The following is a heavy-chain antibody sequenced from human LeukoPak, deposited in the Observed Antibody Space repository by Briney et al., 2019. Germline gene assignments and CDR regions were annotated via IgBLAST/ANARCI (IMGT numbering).Heavy chain of an antibody. V-gene: IGHV4-34*01. CDR1: GGSFSGHY. J-gene: IGHJ5*02. CDR2: INHSGST. Sequence: SETLSLTCAVYGGSFSGHYWSWIRQPPGKWLEWIGEINHSGSTNYNPSLKSRVTISVDTSKNQFSLKLSSVTAADTAVYYCARTQSGAYDFWSGYPPYNWFDPWGQGTLVTVSS. D-gene: IGHD3-3*01. CDR3: ARTQSGAYDFWSGYPPYNWFDP.